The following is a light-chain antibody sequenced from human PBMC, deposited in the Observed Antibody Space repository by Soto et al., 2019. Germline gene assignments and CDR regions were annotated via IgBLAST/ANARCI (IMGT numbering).Light chain of an antibody. V-gene: IGKV3-11*01. Sequence: EIVLTQSPATLPSFPGDRLTLSCRATQDINTRLAWYQHRPGQSPRHLIYQTALRAAGIPARFSASESGTDFTLTIRDVQPEDFALDYCDQRQSCPRTFGQGIKVDI. CDR3: DQRQSCPRT. J-gene: IGKJ1*01. CDR2: QTA. CDR1: QDINTR.